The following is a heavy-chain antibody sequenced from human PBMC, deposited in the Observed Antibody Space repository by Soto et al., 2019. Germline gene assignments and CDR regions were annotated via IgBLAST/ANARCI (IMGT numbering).Heavy chain of an antibody. D-gene: IGHD3-22*01. CDR3: AADVLGYYDSSGYPYFDY. CDR2: IVVGSGNT. CDR1: GFTFTSSA. Sequence: SVKVSCKASGFTFTSSAVQWVRQARGQRLEWIGWIVVGSGNTNYAQKFQERVTITRDMSTSTAYMELSSLRSEDTAVYYCAADVLGYYDSSGYPYFDYWGQGTLVTVSS. V-gene: IGHV1-58*01. J-gene: IGHJ4*02.